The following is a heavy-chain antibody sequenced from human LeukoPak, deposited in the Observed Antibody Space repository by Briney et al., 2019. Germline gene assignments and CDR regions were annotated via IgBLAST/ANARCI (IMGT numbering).Heavy chain of an antibody. V-gene: IGHV3-48*03. J-gene: IGHJ6*04. Sequence: PGGSPRLSCAASGFTFSSYEMNWVRQAPGKGLEWVSYISSSGSTIYYADSVKGRFTISRDNAKNSLYLQMNSLRAEDTAVYYCARESITMVRGVTPYYYYYGMDVWGKGTTVTVSS. CDR3: ARESITMVRGVTPYYYYYGMDV. D-gene: IGHD3-10*01. CDR1: GFTFSSYE. CDR2: ISSSGSTI.